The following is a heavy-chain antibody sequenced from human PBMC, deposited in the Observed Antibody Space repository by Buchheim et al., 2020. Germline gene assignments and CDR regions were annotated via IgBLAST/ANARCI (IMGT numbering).Heavy chain of an antibody. V-gene: IGHV4-34*01. Sequence: QVQLQQWGAGLLKASETLSLTCAVYGGSFSGYYWSWIRQPPRKGLEWIGEINHSGSTNYNPSLKSRVTISVDTSKNQFSLKLSSVTAADTAVYYCASVPGGNSDYYFDYWGQGTL. CDR1: GGSFSGYY. D-gene: IGHD4-23*01. J-gene: IGHJ4*02. CDR2: INHSGST. CDR3: ASVPGGNSDYYFDY.